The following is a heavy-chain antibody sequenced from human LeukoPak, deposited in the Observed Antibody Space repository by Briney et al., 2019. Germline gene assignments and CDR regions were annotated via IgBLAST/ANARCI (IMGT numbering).Heavy chain of an antibody. CDR2: ISYDGSNK. J-gene: IGHJ6*02. CDR3: AKDLASSCSSTGCTPGGYYYGMDV. D-gene: IGHD2-2*01. CDR1: GFTFSSYG. Sequence: PGGSLRLSCAASGFTFSSYGMHWVRQAPGKGLEWVAVISYDGSNKYYADSVKGRFTISRDNSKNTLYLRMNSLRAEDTAVYYCAKDLASSCSSTGCTPGGYYYGMDVWGQGTTVTVSS. V-gene: IGHV3-30*18.